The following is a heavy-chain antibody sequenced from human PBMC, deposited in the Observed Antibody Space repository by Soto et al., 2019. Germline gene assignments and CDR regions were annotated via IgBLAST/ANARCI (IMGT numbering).Heavy chain of an antibody. V-gene: IGHV4-59*06. D-gene: IGHD3-10*01. Sequence: SETLSLTCTVSGGSISSYYWSWVRQHPGKGLEWIGYIYYSGSTYYNPSLKSRVTISVDTSKNQFSLKLSSVTAADTAVYYCARGVSSGSYGYFDYWGQGTLVTVSS. CDR3: ARGVSSGSYGYFDY. CDR2: IYYSGST. CDR1: GGSISSYY. J-gene: IGHJ4*02.